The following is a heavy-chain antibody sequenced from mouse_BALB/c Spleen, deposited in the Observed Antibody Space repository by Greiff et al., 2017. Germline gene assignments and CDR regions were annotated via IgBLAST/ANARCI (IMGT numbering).Heavy chain of an antibody. D-gene: IGHD2-4*01. Sequence: EVKLEESGAELVRPGALVKLSCKASGFNIKDYYMHWVKQRPEQGLEWIGWIDPENGNTIYDPKFQGKASITADTSSNTAYLQLSSLTSEDTAVYYCAYYDYDAAWFAYWGQGTLVTVSA. V-gene: IGHV14-1*02. J-gene: IGHJ3*01. CDR1: GFNIKDYY. CDR3: AYYDYDAAWFAY. CDR2: IDPENGNT.